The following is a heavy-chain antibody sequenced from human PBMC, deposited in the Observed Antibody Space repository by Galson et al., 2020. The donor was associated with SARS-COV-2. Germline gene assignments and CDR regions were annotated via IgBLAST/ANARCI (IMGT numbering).Heavy chain of an antibody. Sequence: QAGGSLRLSCAASGFTFSRYGMHWLRQAPGRKPEWVAVISHDSNKIYYAESVEGRFTISRDNSNNLLFLQMNDLRAEDTAVYYCARRDGNSKDHWGQGTLVTVSS. J-gene: IGHJ4*02. V-gene: IGHV3-30*03. CDR2: ISHDSNKI. CDR3: ARRDGNSKDH. D-gene: IGHD1-7*01. CDR1: GFTFSRYG.